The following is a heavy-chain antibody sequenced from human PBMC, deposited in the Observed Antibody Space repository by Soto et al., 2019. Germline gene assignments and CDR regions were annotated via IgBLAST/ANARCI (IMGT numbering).Heavy chain of an antibody. J-gene: IGHJ5*02. D-gene: IGHD2-8*01. Sequence: QLQLQESGPGLVKPSETLSLTCTVSGGSISSSSYYWGWIRQPPGKGLEWIGSIYYSGSTYYNPSLKSRVTISVDTSKNQFSLKLSSVTAADTAVYYCASASNGPPRPLPYNWFDPWGQGTLVTVSS. CDR3: ASASNGPPRPLPYNWFDP. CDR2: IYYSGST. V-gene: IGHV4-39*01. CDR1: GGSISSSSYY.